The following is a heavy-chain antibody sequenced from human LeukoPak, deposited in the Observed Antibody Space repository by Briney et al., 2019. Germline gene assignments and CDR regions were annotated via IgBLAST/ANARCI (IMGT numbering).Heavy chain of an antibody. Sequence: PGGSLRLSCAASGFTFSSYEMNWVRQAPGKGLEWVSGISGSGGSTYYADSVKGRFTISRDNSKNTLYLQMNSLRAEDTAVYYCARRSGIAVAGAFDYWGQGTLVTVSS. D-gene: IGHD6-19*01. J-gene: IGHJ4*02. CDR2: ISGSGGST. CDR3: ARRSGIAVAGAFDY. V-gene: IGHV3-23*01. CDR1: GFTFSSYE.